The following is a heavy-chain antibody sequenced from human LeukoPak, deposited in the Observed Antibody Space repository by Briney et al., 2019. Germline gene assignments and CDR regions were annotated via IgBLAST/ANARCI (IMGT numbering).Heavy chain of an antibody. CDR3: ARRRYYYDSSGYRYFDY. Sequence: SETLSLTCAVYGGSFSGYYWGWIRQPPGKGLEWIGSISYSGSTNYNPSLKSRVTISVDTSKNQFSLKLSSVIAADTAVYYCARRRYYYDSSGYRYFDYWGQGTLVTVSS. D-gene: IGHD3-22*01. V-gene: IGHV4-34*01. CDR1: GGSFSGYY. CDR2: ISYSGST. J-gene: IGHJ4*02.